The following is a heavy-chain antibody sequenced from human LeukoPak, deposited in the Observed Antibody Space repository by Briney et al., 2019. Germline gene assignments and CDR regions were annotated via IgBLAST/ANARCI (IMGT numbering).Heavy chain of an antibody. V-gene: IGHV1-69*13. CDR2: IIPIFGTA. CDR3: ARDYPRNQWPVMPVYTGFDP. CDR1: GGTFSSYA. Sequence: EASVKVSCKASGGTFSSYAIIWVRQAPGQGLEWMGGIIPIFGTANYAQKFQGRVTITADESTSTAYMELSSLRSEDTAVYYCARDYPRNQWPVMPVYTGFDPWGQGTLVTVSS. D-gene: IGHD6-19*01. J-gene: IGHJ5*02.